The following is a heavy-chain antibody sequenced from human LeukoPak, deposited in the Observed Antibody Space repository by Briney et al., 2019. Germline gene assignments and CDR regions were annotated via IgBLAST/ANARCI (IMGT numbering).Heavy chain of an antibody. CDR3: ANIGYCSSTSCRDAFDI. CDR2: ISGSGDNT. CDR1: GFTFSSFA. D-gene: IGHD2-2*01. J-gene: IGHJ3*02. V-gene: IGHV3-23*01. Sequence: GGSLRLSCAASGFTFSSFAMNWVRQAPGKGLEWVSGISGSGDNTYYADSVKGRFTISRDNSKNTLYLQMNSLRAEDTAVYYCANIGYCSSTSCRDAFDIWGQGTMVTVSS.